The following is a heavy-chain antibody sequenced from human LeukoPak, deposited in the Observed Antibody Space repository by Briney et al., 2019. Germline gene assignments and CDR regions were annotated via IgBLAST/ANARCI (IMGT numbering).Heavy chain of an antibody. Sequence: PGGSLRLSCAASGFTFSSYWMSWVRQAPGKGLEWVANIKEDGSEKYYVDSVKGRFTISRDNSKNTLYLRIDSLRVEDTAVYYCARDPNGDYIGAFDFDMWGQGTMVTVSS. J-gene: IGHJ3*02. CDR3: ARDPNGDYIGAFDFDM. V-gene: IGHV3-7*03. D-gene: IGHD4-17*01. CDR1: GFTFSSYW. CDR2: IKEDGSEK.